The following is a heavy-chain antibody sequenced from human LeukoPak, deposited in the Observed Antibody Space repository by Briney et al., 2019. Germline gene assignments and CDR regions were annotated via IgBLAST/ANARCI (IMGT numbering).Heavy chain of an antibody. CDR2: ISAGGDRL. CDR3: ARDTSGLEVHV. V-gene: IGHV3-48*03. J-gene: IGHJ1*01. CDR1: GFTFNCE. Sequence: GGSLRLSCVASGFTFNCEMNWVRQAPGKGLQWLSSISAGGDRLYYADSVRGRLTISRDNAKNSLYLQLNSLGAEDTAVNYCARDTSGLEVHVWGQGTLVTVSS. D-gene: IGHD1-1*01.